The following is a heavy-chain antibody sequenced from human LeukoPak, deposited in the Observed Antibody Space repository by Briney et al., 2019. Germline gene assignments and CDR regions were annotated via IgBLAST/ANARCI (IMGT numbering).Heavy chain of an antibody. J-gene: IGHJ5*02. Sequence: PGGSLRLSCAASGFTFSSYAMHWVRQAPGKGLEWVAVISYDGSNKYYADSVKGRFTISRDNSKNTLYLQMNSLRAEDTAVYYCAKDLYPYSSSPSWFDPWGQGTLVTVSS. CDR3: AKDLYPYSSSPSWFDP. V-gene: IGHV3-30*04. CDR2: ISYDGSNK. D-gene: IGHD6-13*01. CDR1: GFTFSSYA.